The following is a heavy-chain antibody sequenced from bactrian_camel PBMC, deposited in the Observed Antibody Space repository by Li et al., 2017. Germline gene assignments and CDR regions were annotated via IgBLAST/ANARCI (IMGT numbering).Heavy chain of an antibody. Sequence: VQLVESGGGLVQPGGSLRLSCAASGTIYSTQCMGWFRQAPGKEREAVAAIYPGGGDLTYYHDSVKGRFTISQERDKKTLYLQMNSLKPEDTAMYYCVTGVVRPGCDYAGGYWSQGTQVTVS. CDR1: GTIYSTQC. CDR2: IYPGGGDLT. J-gene: IGHJ6*01. V-gene: IGHV3S54*01. CDR3: VTGVVRPGCDYAGGY. D-gene: IGHD4*01.